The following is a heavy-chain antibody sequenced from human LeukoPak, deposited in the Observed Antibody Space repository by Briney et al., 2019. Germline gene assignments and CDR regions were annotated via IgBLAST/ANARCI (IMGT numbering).Heavy chain of an antibody. D-gene: IGHD3-22*01. J-gene: IGHJ4*02. Sequence: GGSLRLSCAASGFTFSSYEMNWVRQAPGKGLEWVSYISSSGSTIYYADSVKGRFTISRDNAKNSLYLQMNSLRAEDTAVYYCARDVDSSGYEDYWGQGTLVTVSS. V-gene: IGHV3-48*03. CDR1: GFTFSSYE. CDR3: ARDVDSSGYEDY. CDR2: ISSSGSTI.